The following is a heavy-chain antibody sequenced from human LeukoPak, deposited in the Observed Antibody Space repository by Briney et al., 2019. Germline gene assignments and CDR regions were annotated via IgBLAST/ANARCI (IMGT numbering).Heavy chain of an antibody. Sequence: ASVKVSCKASVHTFSIYAISWVRQAPGQGLEWMGGIIPIFGTANYAQKFQGRVTITADESTSTAYMELSSLRSEDTAVYYCARSLGATPYYFDYWGQGTLVTVSS. D-gene: IGHD1-26*01. V-gene: IGHV1-69*13. CDR2: IIPIFGTA. CDR3: ARSLGATPYYFDY. CDR1: VHTFSIYA. J-gene: IGHJ4*02.